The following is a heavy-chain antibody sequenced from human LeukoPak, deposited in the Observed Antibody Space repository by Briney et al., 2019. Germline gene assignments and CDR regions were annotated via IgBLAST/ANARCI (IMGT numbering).Heavy chain of an antibody. CDR3: ARGGVTAKGYYYGMDV. V-gene: IGHV1-8*01. Sequence: ASVKVSCKASGYTFTSYDINWVRQATGQGLEWMGWMNPNSGNTGYAQKFQGGVTMTRNTSISTAYMELSSLRSEDTAVYYCARGGVTAKGYYYGMDVWGQGTTVTVSS. CDR1: GYTFTSYD. J-gene: IGHJ6*02. CDR2: MNPNSGNT.